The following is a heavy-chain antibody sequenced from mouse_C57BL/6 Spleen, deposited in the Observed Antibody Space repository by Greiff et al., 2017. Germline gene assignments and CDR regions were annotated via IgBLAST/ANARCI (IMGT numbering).Heavy chain of an antibody. Sequence: VQLQQSGPELVKPGASVKISCKASGYSFTGYYMNWVKQSPEKSLEWIGEINPSTGGTTYNQKFKAKATLTVDKSSSTAYMQLKSLTSADSAVYYCSRYHYGSTSGYFDVWGTGTTVTVSS. D-gene: IGHD1-1*01. CDR1: GYSFTGYY. CDR3: SRYHYGSTSGYFDV. CDR2: INPSTGGT. V-gene: IGHV1-42*01. J-gene: IGHJ1*03.